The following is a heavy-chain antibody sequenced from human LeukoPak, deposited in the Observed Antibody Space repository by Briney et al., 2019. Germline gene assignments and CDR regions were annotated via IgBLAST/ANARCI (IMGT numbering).Heavy chain of an antibody. Sequence: GASVKVSCKASGYTFTSYDINWVRQATGQGLEWMGWMNPNSGNTGYAQKFQGRVTMTRNTSISTAYMELSSLRSEDTAVYYCARGRSSGYVNYYYYMDVWGKETTVTVSS. CDR1: GYTFTSYD. CDR3: ARGRSSGYVNYYYYMDV. D-gene: IGHD5-12*01. V-gene: IGHV1-8*01. J-gene: IGHJ6*03. CDR2: MNPNSGNT.